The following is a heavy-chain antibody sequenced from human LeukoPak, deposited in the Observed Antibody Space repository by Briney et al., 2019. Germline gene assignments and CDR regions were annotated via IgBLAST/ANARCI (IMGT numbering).Heavy chain of an antibody. CDR2: MNPNSGNT. D-gene: IGHD2-8*01. CDR1: GYTFTSYD. V-gene: IGHV1-8*01. CDR3: ATVVLPRAYEDKHYFDY. J-gene: IGHJ4*02. Sequence: ASVKVSCKASGYTFTSYDINWVRQATGQGLEWMGWMNPNSGNTGYAQKFQGRVTMTEETSTDTAYMELSSLRSEDTAVYYCATVVLPRAYEDKHYFDYWGQGTLVTVSS.